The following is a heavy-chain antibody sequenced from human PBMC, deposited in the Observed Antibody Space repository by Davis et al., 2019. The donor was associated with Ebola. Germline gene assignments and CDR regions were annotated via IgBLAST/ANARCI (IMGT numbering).Heavy chain of an antibody. V-gene: IGHV4-39*07. CDR1: GGSISSSSYY. D-gene: IGHD2-2*01. CDR3: AREDIVVVPARVLVLRNWFDP. J-gene: IGHJ5*02. CDR2: IYSTGIT. Sequence: MPSQTLSLTCTVSGGSISSSSYYSGWIRHPPGKGPVLTGSIYSTGITNYYPSLQSRVIISVAKSKNPFSLKLSSVTAADTAVDYFAREDIVVVPARVLVLRNWFDPWGQGTLVTVSS.